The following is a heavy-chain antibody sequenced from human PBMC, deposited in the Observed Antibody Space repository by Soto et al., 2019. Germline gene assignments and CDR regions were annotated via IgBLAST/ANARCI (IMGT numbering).Heavy chain of an antibody. CDR1: GFTFSTYA. CDR2: ISGSGGTT. Sequence: GGSLRLSCAASGFTFSTYAMSWVRQAPGKGLEWVSVISGSGGTTDYADSVKGRFTISRDNSKDTLYLQMNSLRAEDTAVYYCAKVRGDSVWGSYRPPRDWGQGTLVNVSS. CDR3: AKVRGDSVWGSYRPPRD. V-gene: IGHV3-23*01. J-gene: IGHJ4*02. D-gene: IGHD3-16*02.